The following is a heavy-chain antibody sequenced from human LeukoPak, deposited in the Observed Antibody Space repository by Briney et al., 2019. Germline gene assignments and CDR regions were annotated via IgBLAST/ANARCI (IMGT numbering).Heavy chain of an antibody. Sequence: SETLSLTCAVYGGSFSGYYWSWIRQPPGKGPEWIGEINHSGSTNYNPSLKSRVTISVDTSKNQFSLKLSSVTAADTAVYYCARDPYGDYALDYWGQGTLVTVSS. CDR1: GGSFSGYY. D-gene: IGHD4-17*01. J-gene: IGHJ4*02. CDR3: ARDPYGDYALDY. V-gene: IGHV4-34*01. CDR2: INHSGST.